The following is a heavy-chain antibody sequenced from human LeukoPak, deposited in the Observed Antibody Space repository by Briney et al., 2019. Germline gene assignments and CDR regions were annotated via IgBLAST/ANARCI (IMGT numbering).Heavy chain of an antibody. CDR1: GGSISSSRYY. V-gene: IGHV4-39*01. Sequence: SETLSLTCTVSGGSISSSRYYWGSIRQPPGEGLVWIVSIYSRGTTYYNPSLKRQVTRSVNTSKSQFSLQLSTVTAADTAVYYCARHRNSSSWPLYYWGQGNLVTASS. CDR2: IYSRGTT. J-gene: IGHJ4*02. D-gene: IGHD6-13*01. CDR3: ARHRNSSSWPLYY.